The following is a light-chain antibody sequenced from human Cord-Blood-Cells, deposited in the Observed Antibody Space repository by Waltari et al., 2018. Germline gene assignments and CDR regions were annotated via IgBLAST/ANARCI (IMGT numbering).Light chain of an antibody. J-gene: IGLJ1*01. CDR1: SSDVGGSHY. V-gene: IGLV2-14*01. CDR3: SSYTSSSTYV. CDR2: EVS. Sequence: QSALTQPASVSGSPGQSITIPCTGPSSDVGGSHYVSWYQQHPGKAPKLMIYEVSNRPSGVSNRFSGSKSGNTASLTISGLQAEDEADYYCSSYTSSSTYVFGTGTKVTVL.